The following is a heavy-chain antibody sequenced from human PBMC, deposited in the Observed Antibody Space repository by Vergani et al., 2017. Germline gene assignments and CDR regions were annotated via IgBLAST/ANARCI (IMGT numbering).Heavy chain of an antibody. V-gene: IGHV3-53*02. Sequence: EVQLVETGGGLIQPGGSLRLSCAASGFTVSSNYMSWVRQAPGKGLEWVSVIYSGGSTYYADSVKGRFTISRENAKNSLYLQMNSLRAGDTAVYYCARDRESGAFDIWGQGTMVTVSS. J-gene: IGHJ3*02. CDR3: ARDRESGAFDI. CDR2: IYSGGST. CDR1: GFTVSSNY. D-gene: IGHD3-10*01.